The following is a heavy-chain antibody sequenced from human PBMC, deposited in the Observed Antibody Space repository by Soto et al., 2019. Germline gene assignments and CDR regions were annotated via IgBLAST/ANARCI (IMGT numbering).Heavy chain of an antibody. Sequence: SETLSLTCAVSGVSISSYYWSWIRQPPGKGLEWIGYNYYSVTTNYNPSLESRVTISVDTSKKQFFLRLTSVTAADTAVYYCVGEYYISSGHAIDHWGPGTLVTVSS. CDR1: GVSISSYY. J-gene: IGHJ4*02. CDR3: VGEYYISSGHAIDH. V-gene: IGHV4-59*01. D-gene: IGHD3-9*01. CDR2: NYYSVTT.